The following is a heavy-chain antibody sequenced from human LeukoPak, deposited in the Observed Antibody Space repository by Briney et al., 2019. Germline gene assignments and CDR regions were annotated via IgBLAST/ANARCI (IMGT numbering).Heavy chain of an antibody. CDR3: AKEDGTVVVSTFGD. D-gene: IGHD3-22*01. CDR2: IQFDESSK. Sequence: GGSLRLSCAASGFNFRTYGMRWVRQAPGKGPEWVAFIQFDESSKNYADSVKGRFTISRDNSKNTVYLQVNSLRAEDTAVYYCAKEDGTVVVSTFGDWGQGTLVTVSS. V-gene: IGHV3-30*02. CDR1: GFNFRTYG. J-gene: IGHJ4*02.